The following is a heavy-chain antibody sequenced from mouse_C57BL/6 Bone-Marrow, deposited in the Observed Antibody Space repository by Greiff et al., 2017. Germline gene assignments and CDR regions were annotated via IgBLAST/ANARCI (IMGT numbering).Heavy chain of an antibody. CDR1: GYTFTDYY. CDR3: ARNYGSSFFDD. J-gene: IGHJ2*01. Sequence: VQLQQSGAELVRPGASVKLSCKASGYTFTDYYINWVKQRPGQGLEWIARIYPGSGNAYYNEKFKGKATLTAEKSSSTAYMQLSSLTSEDSAVYFCARNYGSSFFDDWGQGTTLTVSS. D-gene: IGHD1-1*01. CDR2: IYPGSGNA. V-gene: IGHV1-76*01.